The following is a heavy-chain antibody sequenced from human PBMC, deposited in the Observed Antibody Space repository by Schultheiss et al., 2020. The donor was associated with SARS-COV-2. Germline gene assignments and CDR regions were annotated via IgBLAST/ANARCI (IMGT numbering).Heavy chain of an antibody. CDR2: ISYDGSNK. Sequence: GGSLRLSCAASGFTFSSYEMNWVRQAPGKGLEWVAVISYDGSNKYYADSVKGRFTISRDNAKNSLYLQMNSLRVDDTAVYYCARDSREYSNSFAWGQGTLVTVS. D-gene: IGHD2/OR15-2a*01. J-gene: IGHJ4*02. CDR3: ARDSREYSNSFA. V-gene: IGHV3-30*04. CDR1: GFTFSSYE.